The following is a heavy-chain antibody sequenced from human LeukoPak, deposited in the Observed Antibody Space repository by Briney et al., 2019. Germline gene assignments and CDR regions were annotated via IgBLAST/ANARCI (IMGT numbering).Heavy chain of an antibody. Sequence: ASVKVSCKASGYTFTGYYMHWVRQAPGQGLEWMGWINPNSGGTNYAQKFQGWVTMTRDTSISTAYMELSRLRSDDTAVYYCARASPYGSGTLDYWGQGTLVTVSS. D-gene: IGHD3-10*01. J-gene: IGHJ4*02. V-gene: IGHV1-2*04. CDR2: INPNSGGT. CDR1: GYTFTGYY. CDR3: ARASPYGSGTLDY.